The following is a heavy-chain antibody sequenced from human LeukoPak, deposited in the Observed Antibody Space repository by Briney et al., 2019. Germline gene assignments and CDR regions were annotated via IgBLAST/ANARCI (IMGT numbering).Heavy chain of an antibody. D-gene: IGHD3-22*01. J-gene: IGHJ4*02. CDR2: IYYSGST. CDR1: GGSISSSSHY. Sequence: SETLSLTCTVSGGSISSSSHYWGWIRQPPGKGLEWIGSIYYSGSTYYNPSLKSRVAISVDTSKNQFSLRLTSVTAADTAVYYCASYYYDSSGRFDYWGQGTLVTVSS. CDR3: ASYYYDSSGRFDY. V-gene: IGHV4-39*01.